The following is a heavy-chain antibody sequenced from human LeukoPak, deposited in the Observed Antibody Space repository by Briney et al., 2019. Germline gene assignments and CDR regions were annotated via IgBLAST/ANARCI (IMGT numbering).Heavy chain of an antibody. CDR2: INHSGTT. Sequence: PPETLSLTCTISGGPFNGYDWSWIRQPPGKGLEWIGEINHSGTTNYNPSLKSRVTISVDTSKNQFSLKLSSVTAADTAVYYCARGGSYPTSNDYWGQGTLVTVSS. V-gene: IGHV4-34*01. J-gene: IGHJ4*02. D-gene: IGHD1-26*01. CDR1: GGPFNGYD. CDR3: ARGGSYPTSNDY.